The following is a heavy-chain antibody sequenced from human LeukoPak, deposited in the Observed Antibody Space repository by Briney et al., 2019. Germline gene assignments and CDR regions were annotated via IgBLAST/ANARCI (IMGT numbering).Heavy chain of an antibody. Sequence: PGGSLRLSCAASGFTFSSYSMNWVRQAPGKGLEWVSSISSSSSYIYYADSVKGRFTISRDNAKNSLYLQMNSLRAEDTAVYYCARDFWYCSSTSCYGGAFGIWGQGTMVTVSS. CDR1: GFTFSSYS. J-gene: IGHJ3*02. CDR3: ARDFWYCSSTSCYGGAFGI. V-gene: IGHV3-21*01. CDR2: ISSSSSYI. D-gene: IGHD2-2*01.